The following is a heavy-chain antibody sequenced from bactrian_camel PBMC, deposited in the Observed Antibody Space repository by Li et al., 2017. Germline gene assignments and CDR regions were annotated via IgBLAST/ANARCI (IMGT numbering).Heavy chain of an antibody. CDR2: IDSSGIYT. CDR1: GFKFSTDD. V-gene: IGHV3-2*01. CDR3: AHRWSGRCFGY. D-gene: IGHD8*01. Sequence: HVQLVESGGGLVQPGGSLRLSCAASGFKFSTDDMSWVRQVSGKGFEWVSTIDSSGIYTYYSDSVKGRFAISRDNAANTLWLQMASLKTEDTAVYYCAHRWSGRCFGYWGQGTQVT. J-gene: IGHJ6*01.